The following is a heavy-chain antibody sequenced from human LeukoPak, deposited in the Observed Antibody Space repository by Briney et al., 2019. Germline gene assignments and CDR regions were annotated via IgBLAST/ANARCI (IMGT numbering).Heavy chain of an antibody. CDR3: ARDLVDYGDYAERGGNWFDP. CDR2: ISGRGGTT. CDR1: GFTFSTYA. V-gene: IGHV3-23*01. Sequence: GGSLRLSCAASGFTFSTYAMSWVRQAPGKGLEWASFISGRGGTTYNADSVKGRFTISRDNSKNTLYLQMNSLRADDTAIYYCARDLVDYGDYAERGGNWFDPWGQGTLVTVSS. D-gene: IGHD4-17*01. J-gene: IGHJ5*02.